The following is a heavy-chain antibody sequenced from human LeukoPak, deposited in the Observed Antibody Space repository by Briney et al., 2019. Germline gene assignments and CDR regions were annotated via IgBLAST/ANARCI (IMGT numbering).Heavy chain of an antibody. J-gene: IGHJ6*03. D-gene: IGHD1-14*01. CDR1: GFTVSRNV. CDR3: ARDLAGFQEPRYYYYTDV. Sequence: GGSLRLSCVASGFTVSRNVMSWVRQAPGKGLEWVSLIYSGDRAFYADSVRGRFTISRNNSKHTLFLEMSSLKPEDTATYYCARDLAGFQEPRYYYYTDVWGKGTTVTVSS. CDR2: IYSGDRA. V-gene: IGHV3-66*02.